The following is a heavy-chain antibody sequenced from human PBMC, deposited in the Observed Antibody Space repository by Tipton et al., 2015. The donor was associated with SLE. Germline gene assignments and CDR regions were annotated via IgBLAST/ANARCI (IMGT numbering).Heavy chain of an antibody. J-gene: IGHJ4*02. CDR1: GGSFSGYF. CDR3: AGGPAGQADF. D-gene: IGHD2-2*01. Sequence: TLSLTCAVYGGSFSGYFWSWIRQPPGKGLEWIGEINHSGSTNYNPSLKSRVTISVDTSKNQFSLKLSSVTAADTAVYYCAGGPAGQADFWGQGTLVTVSS. CDR2: INHSGST. V-gene: IGHV4-34*01.